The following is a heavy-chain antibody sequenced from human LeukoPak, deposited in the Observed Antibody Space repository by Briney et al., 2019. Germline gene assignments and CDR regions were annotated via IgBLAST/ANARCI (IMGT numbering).Heavy chain of an antibody. CDR3: ARVGNYYDRNPFDI. V-gene: IGHV1-18*01. Sequence: ALVKVSCKASGYTFTSYGISWVRQAPGQGLEWMGWISGYNGYTTYAQKLQGRVTMATDTSTSTAYMELRSLTSDDTAVYYCARVGNYYDRNPFDIWGQGTMVTVSS. J-gene: IGHJ3*02. D-gene: IGHD3-22*01. CDR2: ISGYNGYT. CDR1: GYTFTSYG.